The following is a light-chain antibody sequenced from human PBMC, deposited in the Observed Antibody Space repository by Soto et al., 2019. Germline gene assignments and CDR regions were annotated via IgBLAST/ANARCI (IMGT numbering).Light chain of an antibody. CDR1: QSISNY. V-gene: IGKV1-39*01. Sequence: DIQMTQSPSSLSASVGDRVTISCRASQSISNYLNWYQQKPGTAPKLLIYAASSLQSGVPSRFSGSGSGTDFTLTISSLQIEDFATYFCQQSHSTPQTFGQGTKVEIK. J-gene: IGKJ1*01. CDR3: QQSHSTPQT. CDR2: AAS.